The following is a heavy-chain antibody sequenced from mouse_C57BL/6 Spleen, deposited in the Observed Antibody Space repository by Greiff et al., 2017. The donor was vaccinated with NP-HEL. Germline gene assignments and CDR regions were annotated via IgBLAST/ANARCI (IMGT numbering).Heavy chain of an antibody. CDR2: INPNNGGT. CDR3: ARGKYSKPDCFAY. CDR1: GYTFTDYN. J-gene: IGHJ3*01. V-gene: IGHV1-22*01. Sequence: VQLQQPGPELVKPGASVKMSCKASGYTFTDYNMHWVKQSHGKSLEWIGYINPNNGGTNYNQKFKGKATLTVNKSSSTAYMQLSSLTSEDSAVYYCARGKYSKPDCFAYWGQGTLVTVSA. D-gene: IGHD2-10*02.